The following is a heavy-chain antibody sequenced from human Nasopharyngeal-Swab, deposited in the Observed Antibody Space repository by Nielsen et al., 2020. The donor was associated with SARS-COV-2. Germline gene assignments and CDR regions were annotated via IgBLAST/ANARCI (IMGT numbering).Heavy chain of an antibody. Sequence: GESLKISCQGSGSSFTSNWIGWVRQMPGKGLEWMGIIYPGDSDTRYSPPFQGQVTISAVKSISTAYLHWSSLKASDTAMYYCARHEGYTSSWDWGQGTLVTVSS. CDR3: ARHEGYTSSWD. CDR1: GSSFTSNW. CDR2: IYPGDSDT. D-gene: IGHD6-13*01. J-gene: IGHJ4*02. V-gene: IGHV5-51*01.